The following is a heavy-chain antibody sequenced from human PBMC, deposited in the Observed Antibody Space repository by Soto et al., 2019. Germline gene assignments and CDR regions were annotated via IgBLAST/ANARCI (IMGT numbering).Heavy chain of an antibody. J-gene: IGHJ6*02. CDR2: IYSGGST. Sequence: EVQLVETGGGLIQPGGSLRLSCAASGFTVSSNYMSWVRQAPGKGLEWVSVIYSGGSTYYADSVKGRFTISRDNSKNTLYLQVNSLRAEDTAVYYCASDEKDTKDYGMDVWGQGTTVTVSS. D-gene: IGHD2-15*01. CDR3: ASDEKDTKDYGMDV. CDR1: GFTVSSNY. V-gene: IGHV3-53*02.